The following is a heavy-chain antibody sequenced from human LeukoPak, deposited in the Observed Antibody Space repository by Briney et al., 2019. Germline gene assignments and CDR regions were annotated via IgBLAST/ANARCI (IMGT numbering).Heavy chain of an antibody. Sequence: SETLSLTCAVYGGSFSGYYWSWIRQPPGKGLEWIGEINHSGSTNYNPSLKSRVTISVDTPKNQFSLKLSSVTAADTAVYYCARGLGSSDYDGNYWGQGTLVTVSS. CDR2: INHSGST. V-gene: IGHV4-34*01. CDR1: GGSFSGYY. J-gene: IGHJ4*02. CDR3: ARGLGSSDYDGNY. D-gene: IGHD5-12*01.